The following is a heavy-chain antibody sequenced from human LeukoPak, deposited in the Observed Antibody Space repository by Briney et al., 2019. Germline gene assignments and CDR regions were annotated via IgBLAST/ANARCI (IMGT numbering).Heavy chain of an antibody. J-gene: IGHJ3*02. CDR3: ARQQYDILTGSGDAFDI. D-gene: IGHD3-9*01. V-gene: IGHV3-48*03. Sequence: GGSLRLSCAASGFTFSSYEMNWVRQAPGKGLEWVSYISSSGSTIYYADSVKGRFTISRDNAKNSLYLQMNSLRAEDTAVYYCARQQYDILTGSGDAFDIWGQGTMVTVSS. CDR1: GFTFSSYE. CDR2: ISSSGSTI.